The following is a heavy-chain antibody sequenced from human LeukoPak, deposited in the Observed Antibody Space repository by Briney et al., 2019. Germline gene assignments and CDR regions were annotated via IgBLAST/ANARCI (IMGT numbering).Heavy chain of an antibody. CDR2: ISAYSGST. CDR1: GYTFTTYG. D-gene: IGHD4-23*01. CDR3: ARHYGGTFFDY. Sequence: GASVTVSCKASGYTFTTYGISWVRQPPGQGLEWMGWISAYSGSTNYAQNLQGRVTMTTDTSTSTAYMELRSLRSDDTAVYYCARHYGGTFFDYWGQGTLVTVSS. J-gene: IGHJ4*02. V-gene: IGHV1-18*01.